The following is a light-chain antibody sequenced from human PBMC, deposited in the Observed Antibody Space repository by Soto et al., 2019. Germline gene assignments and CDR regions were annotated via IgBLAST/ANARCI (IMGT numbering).Light chain of an antibody. J-gene: IGLJ1*01. CDR1: SGDVGSYIH. V-gene: IGLV2-11*01. CDR2: DVD. CDR3: CSYACSYTSSWV. Sequence: QSVLTQPRSVSGSPGQSVSISCTGTSGDVGSYIHVSWYQQHPGRAPKLMIYDVDERPSGVPDRFSGSKSGNTASLTISGLQAADEADYYCCSYACSYTSSWVFGTGTKLTVL.